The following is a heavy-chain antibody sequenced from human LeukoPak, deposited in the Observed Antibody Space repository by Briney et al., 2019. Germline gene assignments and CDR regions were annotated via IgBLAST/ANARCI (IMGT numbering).Heavy chain of an antibody. CDR1: GGSVSSSSYY. Sequence: SETLSLTCTVSGGSVSSSSYYWGWIRQPPAKGLEWIRSIYYSGYTYYNPSLKSRVAISVDTSKNQFSLKLTSVTTADTAVYHCARLDWATRRVFDIWGQGTVVTVSS. V-gene: IGHV4-39*01. J-gene: IGHJ3*02. CDR3: ARLDWATRRVFDI. D-gene: IGHD2-2*01. CDR2: IYYSGYT.